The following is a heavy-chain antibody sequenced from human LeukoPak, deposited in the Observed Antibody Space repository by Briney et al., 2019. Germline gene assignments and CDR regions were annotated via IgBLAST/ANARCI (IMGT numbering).Heavy chain of an antibody. V-gene: IGHV4-39*01. Sequence: PSETLSLTCTVSGGSISSSSYYWGWIRQPPGKGLECIGSIYYSGSTYYNPSLKSRVTISVDTSKNQFSLKLSSVTAADTAVYYCARMVQYSSSWFDYWGQGTLVTVSS. J-gene: IGHJ4*02. CDR2: IYYSGST. CDR3: ARMVQYSSSWFDY. D-gene: IGHD6-13*01. CDR1: GGSISSSSYY.